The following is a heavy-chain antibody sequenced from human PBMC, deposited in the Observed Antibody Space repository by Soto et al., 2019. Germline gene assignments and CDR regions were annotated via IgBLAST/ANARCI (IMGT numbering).Heavy chain of an antibody. CDR1: GYSFTNNW. J-gene: IGHJ4*02. CDR3: ARQAAYYKYYFDY. CDR2: IYPGDSNT. V-gene: IGHV5-51*01. Sequence: GESLKISCKGSGYSFTNNWIGWVRQMPGKGLEWMGIIYPGDSNTRYSPSFQGQVTISADKSISTAYLQWSSLKASDTAMYYCARQAAYYKYYFDYWGQGTLVTVLL. D-gene: IGHD3-9*01.